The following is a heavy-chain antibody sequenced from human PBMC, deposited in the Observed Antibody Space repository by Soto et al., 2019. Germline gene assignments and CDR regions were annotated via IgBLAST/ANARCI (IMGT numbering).Heavy chain of an antibody. V-gene: IGHV1-8*01. CDR2: MRADTGDT. Sequence: QVQLVQSGAEVKKPGASVKVSCKASGDTFSNFDINWVRQATGQGPDWMGWMRADTGDTGHAQKFQGRISMTRDTSPRTLYMELSSLRAKATAASYCARYIYGQGFQSWGQGTLVIVSS. CDR1: GDTFSNFD. J-gene: IGHJ5*02. CDR3: ARYIYGQGFQS. D-gene: IGHD5-18*01.